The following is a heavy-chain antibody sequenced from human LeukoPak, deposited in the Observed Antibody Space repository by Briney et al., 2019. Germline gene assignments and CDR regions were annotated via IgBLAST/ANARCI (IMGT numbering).Heavy chain of an antibody. D-gene: IGHD6-13*01. CDR2: IYSGGST. CDR3: ASRIATAGSVDY. V-gene: IGHV3-53*01. CDR1: GFTVSSNY. J-gene: IGHJ4*02. Sequence: GGSLRLSCAASGFTVSSNYMSWVRQAPGKELEWVSVIYSGGSTYYADSVKGRFTISRDNSKNTLYLQMNTLRAEDTAVYYCASRIATAGSVDYWGQGTLVTVSS.